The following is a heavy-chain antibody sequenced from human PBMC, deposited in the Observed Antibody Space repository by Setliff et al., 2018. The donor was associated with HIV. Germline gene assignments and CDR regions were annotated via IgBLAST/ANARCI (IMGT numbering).Heavy chain of an antibody. CDR2: IYHSGGT. CDR3: ARATFYYGSGSYQTFDY. J-gene: IGHJ4*02. CDR1: GGSISSGGYY. D-gene: IGHD3-10*01. V-gene: IGHV4-31*03. Sequence: PSETLSLTCSVSGGSISSGGYYWSWIRQHPGKGLEWIGYIYHSGGTYYNPSLKSRVTISVDTSKKQFSLKLSSVTAADTAVYYCARATFYYGSGSYQTFDYWGQGTLVTVSS.